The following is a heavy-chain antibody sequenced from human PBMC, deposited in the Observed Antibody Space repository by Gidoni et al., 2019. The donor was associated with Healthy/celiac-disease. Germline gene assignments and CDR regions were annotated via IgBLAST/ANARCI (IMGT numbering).Heavy chain of an antibody. Sequence: QVQLVESGGGVVQPGRSLRLSCAAAGFTCSSYGMHWVRQAPGKGLEWVAVISYDGSNKYYADSVKGRFTISRDNSKNTLYLQMNSLRAEDTAVYYCAKDLRGGSWNYFDYWGQGTLVTVSS. CDR1: GFTCSSYG. J-gene: IGHJ4*02. CDR3: AKDLRGGSWNYFDY. V-gene: IGHV3-30*18. D-gene: IGHD2-15*01. CDR2: ISYDGSNK.